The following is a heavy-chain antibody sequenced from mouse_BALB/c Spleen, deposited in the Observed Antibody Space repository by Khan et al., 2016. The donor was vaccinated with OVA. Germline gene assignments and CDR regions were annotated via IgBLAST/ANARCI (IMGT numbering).Heavy chain of an antibody. CDR3: ARKNKAYYGNYDTMDY. V-gene: IGHV1-54*01. CDR2: INPGSGGT. J-gene: IGHJ4*01. D-gene: IGHD2-10*01. CDR1: GYAFTNYL. Sequence: VQLQQSGAELVRPGTSVKVSCKASGYAFTNYLIEWIKQRPGQGLEWIGVINPGSGGTNYNEKFKGKATLTADKSSSTAYMQLSSLTSDDSAVYFGARKNKAYYGNYDTMDYWGQGTSVTVSS.